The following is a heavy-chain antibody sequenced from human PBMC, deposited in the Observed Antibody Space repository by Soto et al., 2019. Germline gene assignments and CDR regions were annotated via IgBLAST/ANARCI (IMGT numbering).Heavy chain of an antibody. J-gene: IGHJ4*02. Sequence: QVQLQESGPGLVEPSQTLSLTCSVSGGSISSGAYYWTWTRQHPGKGLEWIGYIYYSGSTYYNPSIKSRVTISVDTSKNQFSLRLTSVTAADTAVYYCARDIGGYGKFDYWGQGALVTVSS. D-gene: IGHD1-26*01. V-gene: IGHV4-31*03. CDR1: GGSISSGAYY. CDR2: IYYSGST. CDR3: ARDIGGYGKFDY.